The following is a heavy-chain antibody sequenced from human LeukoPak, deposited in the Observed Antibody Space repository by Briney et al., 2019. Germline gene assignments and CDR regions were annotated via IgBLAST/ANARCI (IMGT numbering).Heavy chain of an antibody. V-gene: IGHV3-9*01. Sequence: AGGSLRLSCAASGFSFDDYAMHWVRQAPGKGLEWVSGISWNSGSIGYADSVKGRFTISRDNAKNSLYLQMNSLRAEDTALYYCARGTDGDYVGVFDYWGQGTLVTVSS. CDR1: GFSFDDYA. CDR3: ARGTDGDYVGVFDY. CDR2: ISWNSGSI. D-gene: IGHD4-17*01. J-gene: IGHJ4*02.